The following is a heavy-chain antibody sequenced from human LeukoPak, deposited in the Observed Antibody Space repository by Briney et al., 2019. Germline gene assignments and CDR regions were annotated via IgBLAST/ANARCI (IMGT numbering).Heavy chain of an antibody. CDR1: GGSISSYY. Sequence: KASETLSLTCTVSGGSISSYYWSWIRQPPGKGLEWIGYIYYSGSTNYNPSLKSRVTISVDTSKNQFSLKLSSVTAADTAVYYCARDRSRYENFDYWGQGTLVTVSS. D-gene: IGHD1-1*01. CDR3: ARDRSRYENFDY. V-gene: IGHV4-59*12. J-gene: IGHJ4*02. CDR2: IYYSGST.